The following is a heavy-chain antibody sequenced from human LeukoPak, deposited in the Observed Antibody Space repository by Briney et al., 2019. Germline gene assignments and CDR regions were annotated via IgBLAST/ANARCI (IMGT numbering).Heavy chain of an antibody. CDR1: GGSLSSGDYY. CDR3: ARAPGIAAAAGYNWFDP. D-gene: IGHD6-13*01. J-gene: IGHJ5*02. Sequence: SETLSLTCTVSGGSLSSGDYYWSWIRQPPGKGLEWIGYIYYSGSTYYNPSLKSRVTISVDTSKNQFSLKLSSVTAADTAVYYCARAPGIAAAAGYNWFDPWGQGTLVTVSS. CDR2: IYYSGST. V-gene: IGHV4-30-4*01.